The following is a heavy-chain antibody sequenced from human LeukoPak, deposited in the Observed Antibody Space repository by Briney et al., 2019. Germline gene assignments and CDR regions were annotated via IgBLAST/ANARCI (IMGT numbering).Heavy chain of an antibody. J-gene: IGHJ4*02. CDR2: ISTIGST. Sequence: SETLSLTCTVSGVSISSYYWGWIRQPAGEGLEWIGRISTIGSTNFNPSLKSRVTMSVDTSKNHFSLNLSSVTAAGTAVYYCARDFDYWGQGTLVTASS. CDR1: GVSISSYY. V-gene: IGHV4-4*07. CDR3: ARDFDY.